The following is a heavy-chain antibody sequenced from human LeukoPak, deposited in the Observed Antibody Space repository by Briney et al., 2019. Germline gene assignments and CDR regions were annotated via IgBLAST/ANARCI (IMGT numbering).Heavy chain of an antibody. CDR3: ARSRGGASYPSGYYYERKTLYYFYMDV. Sequence: WGSLRLSCAASGFTFSDNYMSWIRQAPGKGLEWVSYISNSDGTIYYADSVKGRFTISRDNAKNSLYLQMNSLSDEDTAVYYCARSRGGASYPSGYYYERKTLYYFYMDVWGKGTTVTVSS. J-gene: IGHJ6*03. V-gene: IGHV3-11*04. CDR2: ISNSDGTI. CDR1: GFTFSDNY. D-gene: IGHD3-10*01.